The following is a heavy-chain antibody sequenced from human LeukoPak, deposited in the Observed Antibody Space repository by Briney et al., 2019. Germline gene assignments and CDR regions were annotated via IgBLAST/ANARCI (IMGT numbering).Heavy chain of an antibody. D-gene: IGHD3-10*01. CDR3: ARQRFGQYFDY. CDR2: ISGDSDTI. CDR1: GFTFSSYA. Sequence: PGGSLRLSCAASGFTFSSYAMSWVRQATGKGLEWFSYISGDSDTIYYADSVKGRFTISRDNAKKSLYLQMNSLRAEDTAVYYCARQRFGQYFDYWGQGTLVTVSS. J-gene: IGHJ4*02. V-gene: IGHV3-48*04.